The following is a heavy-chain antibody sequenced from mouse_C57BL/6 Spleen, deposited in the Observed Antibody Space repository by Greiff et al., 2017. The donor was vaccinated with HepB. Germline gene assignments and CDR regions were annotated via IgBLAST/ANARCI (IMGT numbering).Heavy chain of an antibody. CDR2: IHPNSGST. J-gene: IGHJ3*01. Sequence: QVHVKQPGAELVKPGASVKLSCKASGYTFTSYWMHWVKQRPGQGLEWIGMIHPNSGSTNYNEKFKSKATLTVDKSSSTAYMQLSSLTSEDSAVYYCARLRAPGAYWGQGTLVTVSA. CDR3: ARLRAPGAY. CDR1: GYTFTSYW. V-gene: IGHV1-64*01.